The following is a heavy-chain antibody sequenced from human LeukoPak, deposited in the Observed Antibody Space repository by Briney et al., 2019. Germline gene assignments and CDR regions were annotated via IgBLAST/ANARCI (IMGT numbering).Heavy chain of an antibody. J-gene: IGHJ5*02. D-gene: IGHD6-19*01. V-gene: IGHV3-64D*06. CDR3: VKGRIAVAGPFDP. Sequence: PGGSLRLPCSASGFTFSSYAMHWVRQAPGKGLEYVSAISSNGGSTYYADSVKGRFTISRDNSKNTLYLQMSSLRAEDTAVYYCVKGRIAVAGPFDPWGQGTLVTVSS. CDR2: ISSNGGST. CDR1: GFTFSSYA.